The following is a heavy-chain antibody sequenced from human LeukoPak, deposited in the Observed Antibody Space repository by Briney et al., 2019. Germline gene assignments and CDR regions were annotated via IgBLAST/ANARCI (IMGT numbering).Heavy chain of an antibody. CDR2: IILKTGAT. CDR3: ATDGGNHNFDY. V-gene: IGHV1-2*06. CDR1: GGTFSSYA. D-gene: IGHD1-14*01. Sequence: GASVKVSCKASGGTFSSYAISWVRQAPGQGLEWMGRIILKTGATSYAQKFQGRVTLTRDTSISTAYMELTRQTSDDTAVYYCATDGGNHNFDYWGQGTLVTVSS. J-gene: IGHJ4*02.